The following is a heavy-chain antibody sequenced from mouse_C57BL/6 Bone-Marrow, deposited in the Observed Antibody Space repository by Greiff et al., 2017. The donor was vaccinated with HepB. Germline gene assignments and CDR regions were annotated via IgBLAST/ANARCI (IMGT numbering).Heavy chain of an antibody. Sequence: EVKLMESGGGLVQPGGSLKLSCAASGFTFSDYYMYWVRQTPEKRLEWVAYISNGGGSTYYPDTVKGRFTISRDNAKNTLYLQMSRLKSEDTAMYYCARRMVRGSFDYWGQGTTLTVSS. CDR3: ARRMVRGSFDY. CDR2: ISNGGGST. D-gene: IGHD2-3*01. J-gene: IGHJ2*01. CDR1: GFTFSDYY. V-gene: IGHV5-12*01.